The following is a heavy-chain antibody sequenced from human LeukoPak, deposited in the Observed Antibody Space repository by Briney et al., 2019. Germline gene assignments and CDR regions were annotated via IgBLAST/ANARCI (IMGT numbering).Heavy chain of an antibody. CDR2: INQDGTEK. Sequence: GGSLRLSCAASGFTFTTYWMSWVRQAPGKWLGWVASINQDGTEKYYVDSVKGRFTISRDYAKKSLFLQMNSLRVEDTAVYFCAKVAKYYYGPETYYFFEQWGQGTPVTAAS. J-gene: IGHJ4*02. D-gene: IGHD3-10*01. CDR3: AKVAKYYYGPETYYFFEQ. CDR1: GFTFTTYW. V-gene: IGHV3-7*01.